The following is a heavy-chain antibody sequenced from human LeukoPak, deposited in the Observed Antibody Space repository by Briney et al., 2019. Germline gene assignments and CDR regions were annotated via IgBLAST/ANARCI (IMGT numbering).Heavy chain of an antibody. CDR3: ARVPYSSSWGYYFDY. Sequence: SETLSLTCTVSGGSISSYYWSWIRQPPGKGLEWIGYIYYSGSTNYNPSLKCRVTISVDTSKNQFSLKLSSVTAADTAVYYCARVPYSSSWGYYFDYWGQGTLVTVSS. V-gene: IGHV4-59*01. CDR2: IYYSGST. CDR1: GGSISSYY. J-gene: IGHJ4*02. D-gene: IGHD6-13*01.